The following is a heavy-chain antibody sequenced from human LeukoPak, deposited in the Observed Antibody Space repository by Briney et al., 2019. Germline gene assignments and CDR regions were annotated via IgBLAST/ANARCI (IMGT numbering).Heavy chain of an antibody. D-gene: IGHD3-3*01. CDR1: GFTFSSYW. V-gene: IGHV3-74*01. CDR3: ARDRRFLEWFDAFDI. J-gene: IGHJ3*02. Sequence: PGGSLRLSCAASGFTFSSYWMHWVRQAPGKGLVWVSRINTDGSSTNYADSVRGRFTISRDNAKRTLYLQMNSLRAEDTAVYYCARDRRFLEWFDAFDIWGQGTMVTVSS. CDR2: INTDGSST.